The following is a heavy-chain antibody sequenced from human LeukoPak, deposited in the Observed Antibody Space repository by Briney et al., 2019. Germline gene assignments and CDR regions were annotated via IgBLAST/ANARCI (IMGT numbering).Heavy chain of an antibody. V-gene: IGHV4-4*02. CDR3: ARATGIAAAGIVDAFDV. J-gene: IGHJ3*01. D-gene: IGHD6-25*01. CDR1: GGSISNGNW. Sequence: SETLSLTCDVSGGSISNGNWWSWVRQPPGKGLEWIGEIYHTGRTNYNPSLKSRVSISVDKSKNQFSLNLISMTAADTAVYYCARATGIAAAGIVDAFDVWGQGTMVTVSS. CDR2: IYHTGRT.